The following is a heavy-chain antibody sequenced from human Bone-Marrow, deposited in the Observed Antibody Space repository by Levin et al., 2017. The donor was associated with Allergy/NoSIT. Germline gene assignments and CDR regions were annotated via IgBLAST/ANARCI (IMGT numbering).Heavy chain of an antibody. Sequence: SVKVSCMASGGTFSSYAISWVRQAPGQGLEWMGGIIPIFGTANYAQKLQGRVTITADEATSTAYMELSSLRSEDTAVYYCAREGGYCRGGGCCSSDNYDYDGMDVWGQGTTVTVAS. D-gene: IGHD2-15*01. CDR1: GGTFSSYA. J-gene: IGHJ6*02. V-gene: IGHV1-69*13. CDR2: IIPIFGTA. CDR3: AREGGYCRGGGCCSSDNYDYDGMDV.